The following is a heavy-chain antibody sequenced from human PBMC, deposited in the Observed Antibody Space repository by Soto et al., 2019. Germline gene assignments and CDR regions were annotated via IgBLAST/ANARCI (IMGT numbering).Heavy chain of an antibody. Sequence: QVQLVQSGAEEKKPGPSVKVSCKASGYTFTGYAMHWVRQAPGQRLEWMGWINAGNGNTKYSQKFQGRVTITRDTSASTAYMELSSLRSEDTAVYYCARAVAVAADFDYWGQGTLVTVSS. V-gene: IGHV1-3*05. CDR2: INAGNGNT. CDR3: ARAVAVAADFDY. D-gene: IGHD6-19*01. J-gene: IGHJ4*02. CDR1: GYTFTGYA.